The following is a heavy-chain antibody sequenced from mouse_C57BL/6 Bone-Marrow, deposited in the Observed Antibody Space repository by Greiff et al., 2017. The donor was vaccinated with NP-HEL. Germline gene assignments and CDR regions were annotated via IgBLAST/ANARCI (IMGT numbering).Heavy chain of an antibody. Sequence: QVQLQQSGPELVKPGASVKISCKASGYAFSSSWMNWVKQRPGKGLEWIGRIYPGDGDTNYNGKFKGKATLTADKSSSTAYMQLSSLTSEDSAVYFCAREEKDSSGYVGYFDYWGQGTTLTVSS. J-gene: IGHJ2*01. CDR2: IYPGDGDT. CDR3: AREEKDSSGYVGYFDY. CDR1: GYAFSSSW. D-gene: IGHD3-2*02. V-gene: IGHV1-82*01.